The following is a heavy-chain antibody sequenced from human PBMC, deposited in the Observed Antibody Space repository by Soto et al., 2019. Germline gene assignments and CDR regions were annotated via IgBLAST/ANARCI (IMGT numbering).Heavy chain of an antibody. J-gene: IGHJ4*02. CDR2: INAGNGNT. Sequence: ASVKVSCKASGYTFTSYAIHWVRQAPGQRLEWMGWINAGNGNTKYSQKFQGRVAITRDTSASTAYMELSSLRSEDTAVYYCARMILWFGESQDYWGQGTLVTVSS. V-gene: IGHV1-3*01. CDR3: ARMILWFGESQDY. CDR1: GYTFTSYA. D-gene: IGHD3-10*01.